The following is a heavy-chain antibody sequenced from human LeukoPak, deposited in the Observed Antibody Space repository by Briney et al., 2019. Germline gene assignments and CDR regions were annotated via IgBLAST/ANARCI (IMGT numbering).Heavy chain of an antibody. D-gene: IGHD3-22*01. Sequence: ASAKVSCKVSGYTLTELSMHWVRQAPGKGLEWMGGFDPEDGETIYAQKFQGRVTMTEDTSTDTAYMELSSLRSEDTAVYYCATQPHDSWLLLQDAFDIWGQGTMVTVSS. V-gene: IGHV1-24*01. J-gene: IGHJ3*02. CDR1: GYTLTELS. CDR3: ATQPHDSWLLLQDAFDI. CDR2: FDPEDGET.